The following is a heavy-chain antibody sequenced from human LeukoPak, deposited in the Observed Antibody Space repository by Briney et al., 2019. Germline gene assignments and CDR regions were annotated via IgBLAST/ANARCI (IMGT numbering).Heavy chain of an antibody. CDR1: GFTFNSYA. D-gene: IGHD3-10*01. CDR3: AKSESVVRGVLNYFDY. CDR2: ISGSGGST. J-gene: IGHJ4*02. Sequence: GGSLRLSCAASGFTFNSYAMSWVRQAPGKGLEWVSAISGSGGSTYYADSVKGRFTISRDNSKNTLYLQMNSLRAEDTAVYYCAKSESVVRGVLNYFDYWGQGTLVTVSS. V-gene: IGHV3-23*01.